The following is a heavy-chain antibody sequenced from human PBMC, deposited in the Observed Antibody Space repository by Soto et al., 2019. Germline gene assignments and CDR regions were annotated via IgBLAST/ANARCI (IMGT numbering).Heavy chain of an antibody. CDR1: GFTFSSYW. V-gene: IGHV3-74*01. CDR2: INSDGSST. CDR3: ARDRWGELLGNWFDP. Sequence: GGSLRLSCAASGFTFSSYWMHWVRQAPGKGLVWVSRINSDGSSTSYADSVKGRFTISRDNAKNTLYLQMNSLRAEDTAVYYCARDRWGELLGNWFDPWGQGTLVTVSS. J-gene: IGHJ5*02. D-gene: IGHD1-26*01.